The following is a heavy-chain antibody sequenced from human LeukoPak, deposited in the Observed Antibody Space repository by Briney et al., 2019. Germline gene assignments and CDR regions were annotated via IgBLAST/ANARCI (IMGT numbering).Heavy chain of an antibody. Sequence: KPSETLSLTCTVSGYSISSGYYWGWIRQPPGKGLEWIGSIYHSGSTYYNPSLKSRVTISVDTSKNQFSLKLSSVTAADTAVYYCARGADEYSSSSGDYYYYYYYMDVWGKGTTVTVSS. CDR2: IYHSGST. D-gene: IGHD6-6*01. V-gene: IGHV4-38-2*02. CDR1: GYSISSGYY. CDR3: ARGADEYSSSSGDYYYYYYYMDV. J-gene: IGHJ6*03.